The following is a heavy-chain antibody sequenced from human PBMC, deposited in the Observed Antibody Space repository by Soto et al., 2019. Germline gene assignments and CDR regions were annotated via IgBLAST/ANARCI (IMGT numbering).Heavy chain of an antibody. CDR1: GYTFSTYY. D-gene: IGHD5-12*01. V-gene: IGHV1-46*01. J-gene: IGHJ5*02. CDR2: INPSGGST. CDR3: AKDGGKDGYFGNWFDP. Sequence: ASVKVSCKASGYTFSTYYMHWVRQAPGQGYEWMGIINPSGGSTTYAQKFQGRVTMTRDTSTTTVYMELSSLRSDDTAVYYCAKDGGKDGYFGNWFDPWGQGTQVTVSS.